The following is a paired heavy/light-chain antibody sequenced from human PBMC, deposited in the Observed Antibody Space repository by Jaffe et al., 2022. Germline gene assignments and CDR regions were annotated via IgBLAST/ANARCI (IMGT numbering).Heavy chain of an antibody. D-gene: IGHD2-2*01. CDR1: GGTFSSYA. CDR3: ARGSGSEVIVVVPAVGERGYYYMDV. CDR2: IIPIFGTA. V-gene: IGHV1-69*01. Sequence: QVQLVQSGAEVKKPGSSVKVSCKASGGTFSSYAISWVRQAPGQGLEWMGGIIPIFGTANYAQKFQGRVTITADESTSTAYMELSSLRSEDTAVYYCARGSGSEVIVVVPAVGERGYYYMDVWGKGTTVTVSS. J-gene: IGHJ6*03.
Light chain of an antibody. J-gene: IGLJ2*01. CDR2: RNN. CDR1: SSNIGSNY. V-gene: IGLV1-47*01. Sequence: QSVLTQPPSASGTPGQRVTISCSGSSSNIGSNYVYWYQQLPGTAPKLLIYRNNQRPSGVPDRFSGSKSGTSASLAISGLRSEDEADYYCAAWDDSLSVVVFGGGTKLTVL. CDR3: AAWDDSLSVVV.